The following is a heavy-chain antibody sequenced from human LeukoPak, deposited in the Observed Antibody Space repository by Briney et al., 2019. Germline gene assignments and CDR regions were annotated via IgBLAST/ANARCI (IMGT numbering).Heavy chain of an antibody. CDR2: ISWDGGST. V-gene: IGHV3-43D*03. CDR3: AKDFGRRGSYLFS. J-gene: IGHJ5*02. Sequence: GGSLRLSCAASGFTFDDYAMHWVRQAPGKGLEWVSLISWDGGSTYYADSVKGRFTISRDNSKNSLYLQMNSLRAEGTALYYCAKDFGRRGSYLFSWGQGTLVTVSS. CDR1: GFTFDDYA. D-gene: IGHD1-26*01.